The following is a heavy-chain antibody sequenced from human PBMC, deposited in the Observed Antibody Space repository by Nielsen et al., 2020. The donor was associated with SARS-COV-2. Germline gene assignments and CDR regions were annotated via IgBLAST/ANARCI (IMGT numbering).Heavy chain of an antibody. Sequence: SETLSLTCTVSGGSISSYYWSWIRQPPGKGLEWIGYIHYSGSTNYNPSLKSRVTISVDTSKNQFSLKLSSVTAADTAVYYCARAGYDFWSGYSNWFDPWGQGTLVTVSS. CDR3: ARAGYDFWSGYSNWFDP. D-gene: IGHD3-3*01. J-gene: IGHJ5*02. CDR2: IHYSGST. CDR1: GGSISSYY. V-gene: IGHV4-59*13.